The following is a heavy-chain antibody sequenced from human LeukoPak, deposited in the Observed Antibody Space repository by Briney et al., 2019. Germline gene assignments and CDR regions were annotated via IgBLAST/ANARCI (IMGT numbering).Heavy chain of an antibody. CDR1: GCGFANYW. V-gene: IGHV5-51*01. CDR3: ARQGLRGSYYYYFDY. CDR2: VYPGDCDT. D-gene: IGHD1-26*01. J-gene: IGHJ4*02. Sequence: GAAPQISCKAAGCGFANYWIGWGRRLPGKGREGRGMVYPGDCDTRYGPSFQGRVTISVDKSISTAYLQWSSLKASDTAIYYCARQGLRGSYYYYFDYWGQATLVTVSS.